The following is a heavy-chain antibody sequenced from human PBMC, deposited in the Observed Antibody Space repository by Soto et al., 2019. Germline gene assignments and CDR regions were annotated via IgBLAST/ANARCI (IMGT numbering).Heavy chain of an antibody. J-gene: IGHJ6*02. Sequence: ASVKVSCKASGGTFSSYAISWVRQAPGQGLEWMGGIIPIFGTANYAQKFQGRVTITADESTSTAYMELSSLRSEDTAVYYCARDCSSTSCYTWYYYYGMDVWGQGTTVTVSS. D-gene: IGHD2-2*02. CDR2: IIPIFGTA. V-gene: IGHV1-69*13. CDR3: ARDCSSTSCYTWYYYYGMDV. CDR1: GGTFSSYA.